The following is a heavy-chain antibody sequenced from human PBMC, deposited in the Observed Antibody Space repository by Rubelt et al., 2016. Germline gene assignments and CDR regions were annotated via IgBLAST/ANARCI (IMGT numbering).Heavy chain of an antibody. Sequence: QVQLVQSGAEVKKPGASVKVSCKASGYTFTSYGISWVRQAPGQGLEWMGWISAYNGNTNYAQKFQGRGTMATDTSTSTAYMGLRSLRSDDTAVYYCARRDGYNWDDAFDIWGQGTMVTVSS. CDR2: ISAYNGNT. CDR3: ARRDGYNWDDAFDI. CDR1: GYTFTSYG. V-gene: IGHV1-18*01. D-gene: IGHD5-24*01. J-gene: IGHJ3*02.